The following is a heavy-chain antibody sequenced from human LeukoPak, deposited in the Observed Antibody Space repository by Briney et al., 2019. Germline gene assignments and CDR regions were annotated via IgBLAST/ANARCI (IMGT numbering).Heavy chain of an antibody. CDR3: ARVGDYVWGSYRYTDIDY. CDR1: GCTFTGYY. V-gene: IGHV1-2*06. Sequence: GASVKVSCKASGCTFTGYYMHWVRQAPGQGLEWMGRINPNSGGTNYAQKFQGRVTVTRDTSISTAYMELSRLRSDDTAVYYCARVGDYVWGSYRYTDIDYWGQGTLVTVSS. D-gene: IGHD3-16*02. J-gene: IGHJ4*02. CDR2: INPNSGGT.